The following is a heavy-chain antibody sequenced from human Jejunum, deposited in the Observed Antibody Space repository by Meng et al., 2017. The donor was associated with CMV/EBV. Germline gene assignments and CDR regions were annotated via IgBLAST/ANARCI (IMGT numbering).Heavy chain of an antibody. Sequence: SIRSISPYYWSWLRQPPGKGLEWIGYIYYSGSTTYPPSLKSRVTISVDTSKNHFSLKLSSVTAADTAVYYCARGGDWNEGGRFDYWGQGTLVTVSS. D-gene: IGHD1-1*01. CDR2: IYYSGST. CDR3: ARGGDWNEGGRFDY. CDR1: IRSISPYY. V-gene: IGHV4-59*01. J-gene: IGHJ4*02.